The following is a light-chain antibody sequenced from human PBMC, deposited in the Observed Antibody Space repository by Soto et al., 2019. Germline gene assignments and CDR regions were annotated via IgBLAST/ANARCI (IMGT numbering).Light chain of an antibody. CDR2: YAS. Sequence: EIVMTQSPATLSVSSGERATLSCRASQSVSNNLAWYQQKPGQAPRLLIYYASTRATGIAARFSGSGSGTEFTLTISSLQSEDFAIYYCQQYNNWPRTFGQGTKVEIK. CDR1: QSVSNN. CDR3: QQYNNWPRT. V-gene: IGKV3-15*01. J-gene: IGKJ1*01.